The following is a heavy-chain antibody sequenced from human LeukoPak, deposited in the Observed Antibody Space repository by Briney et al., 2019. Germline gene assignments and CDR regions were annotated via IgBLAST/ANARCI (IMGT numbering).Heavy chain of an antibody. V-gene: IGHV3-30*02. CDR3: AKSGTIAALNWFDP. CDR2: IRYDGSNK. Sequence: GGSLRLSCAASGVTFSSYGMHWVRQAPGKGREWVAFIRYDGSNKYYADSVKGRFTISRDNSKNTLYLQMNSLRAEDTAVYYCAKSGTIAALNWFDPWGQGTLVTVSS. CDR1: GVTFSSYG. D-gene: IGHD6-13*01. J-gene: IGHJ5*02.